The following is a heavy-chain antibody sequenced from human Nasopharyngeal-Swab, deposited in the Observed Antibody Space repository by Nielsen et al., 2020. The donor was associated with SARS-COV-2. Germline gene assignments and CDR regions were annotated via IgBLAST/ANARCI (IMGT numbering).Heavy chain of an antibody. CDR2: IKTDGSET. CDR3: TGGGDEYDYVWGSYRPLLYH. Sequence: ESLKISCAASEFTFSSYWMSWVRQAPGKGLNWVASIKTDGSETYYGDSVKGRFTISRDNMKNSLHLQMNSLRVEDTAVYYCTGGGDEYDYVWGSYRPLLYHWGQGTLVTVSS. CDR1: EFTFSSYW. V-gene: IGHV3-7*03. D-gene: IGHD3-16*02. J-gene: IGHJ5*02.